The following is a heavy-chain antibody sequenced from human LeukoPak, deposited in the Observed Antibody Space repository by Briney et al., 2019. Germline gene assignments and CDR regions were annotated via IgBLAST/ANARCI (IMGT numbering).Heavy chain of an antibody. CDR1: GFTFSNAW. D-gene: IGHD2-15*01. CDR2: IKSKTDGGTT. J-gene: IGHJ4*02. Sequence: GGSLRLSCAAAGFTFSNAWMSWVRQAPGKWLEWVGRIKSKTDGGTTDCAAPVKGRFTISRDDSQNTLYLQMNTLKTEDTAVYYCTTEPVVVVAPIAIWGQGTMVTVSS. CDR3: TTEPVVVVAPIAI. V-gene: IGHV3-15*01.